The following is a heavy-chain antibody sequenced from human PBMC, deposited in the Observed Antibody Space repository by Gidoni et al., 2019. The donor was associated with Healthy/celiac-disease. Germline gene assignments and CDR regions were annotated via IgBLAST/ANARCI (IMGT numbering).Heavy chain of an antibody. D-gene: IGHD3-22*01. J-gene: IGHJ4*02. CDR2: TYYRAKWYN. CDR1: GDSVPSNSAA. V-gene: IGHV6-1*01. Sequence: QVQLPQSGPGLVKPSQPLSLTCATSGDSVPSNSAAWNWIRQSPSRGLEWLGRTYYRAKWYNDYAVSVKSRITINPDTSKNQFSLQLNSVTPEDTAVYYCARDPHYYDSSGFSFDYWGQGTLVTVSS. CDR3: ARDPHYYDSSGFSFDY.